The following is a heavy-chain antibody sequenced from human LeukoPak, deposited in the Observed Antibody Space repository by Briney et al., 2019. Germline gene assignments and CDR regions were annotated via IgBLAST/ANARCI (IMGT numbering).Heavy chain of an antibody. D-gene: IGHD3-10*01. CDR3: ANRGGYTMVRGVSADY. Sequence: GGSLRLSCAASGFTFSSYAMHWVRQAPGKGLEWVAVISYDGSNKYYADSVKGRSTISRDNSKNTLYLQMNSLRAEDTAVHYCANRGGYTMVRGVSADYWGQGTLVTVSS. V-gene: IGHV3-30*04. CDR2: ISYDGSNK. J-gene: IGHJ4*02. CDR1: GFTFSSYA.